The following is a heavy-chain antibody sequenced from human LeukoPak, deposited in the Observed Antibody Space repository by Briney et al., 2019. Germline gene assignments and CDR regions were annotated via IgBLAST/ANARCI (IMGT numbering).Heavy chain of an antibody. CDR2: ISGSVDST. Sequence: GGSLRLSCAASGFTFTAYAMIWVRQAPGKGLEWVSTISGSVDSTYCADSVKVRFTISRYNTKNTLYLQMNSLRAEDTAVYYCAKDVRGGCSGGTCYYWGQGTLVTVSS. CDR3: AKDVRGGCSGGTCYY. J-gene: IGHJ4*02. CDR1: GFTFTAYA. D-gene: IGHD2-15*01. V-gene: IGHV3-23*01.